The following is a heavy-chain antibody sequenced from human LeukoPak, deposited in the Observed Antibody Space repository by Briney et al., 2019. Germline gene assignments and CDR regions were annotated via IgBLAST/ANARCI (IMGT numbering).Heavy chain of an antibody. Sequence: PSETLSLTCSVSGGFISSYYWSWIRQPPGKGLEWIGYIYYSGSTNYNPSLKSRVTISVDTSKNQFSLKLSSVTAADTAVYYCASLRVDSSGYYYGEADYWGQGTLVTVSS. CDR3: ASLRVDSSGYYYGEADY. J-gene: IGHJ4*02. CDR2: IYYSGST. CDR1: GGFISSYY. D-gene: IGHD3-22*01. V-gene: IGHV4-59*01.